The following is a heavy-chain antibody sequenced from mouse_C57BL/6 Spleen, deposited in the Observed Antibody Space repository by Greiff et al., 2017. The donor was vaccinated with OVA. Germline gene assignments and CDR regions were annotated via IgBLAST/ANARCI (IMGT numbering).Heavy chain of an antibody. CDR1: GFNIKDYY. CDR2: IDPEDGET. D-gene: IGHD2-5*01. V-gene: IGHV14-2*01. J-gene: IGHJ3*01. Sequence: EVKLLESGAELVKPGASVKLSCTASGFNIKDYYMHWVKQRTEQGLEWIGRIDPEDGETKYAPKFQGKATITADTSSNTAYLQLSSLTSEDTAVYYCARTDGSDSNSFAYWGQGTLVTVSA. CDR3: ARTDGSDSNSFAY.